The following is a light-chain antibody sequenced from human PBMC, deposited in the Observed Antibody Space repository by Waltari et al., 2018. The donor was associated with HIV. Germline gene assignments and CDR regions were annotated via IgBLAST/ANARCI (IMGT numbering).Light chain of an antibody. CDR3: QQSSNWPRT. CDR2: DAS. Sequence: EIVLTQSPATLSLSPGERATLSCRASQSVSSYLAWYRQKPGQAPRLLIYDASNRATGIPARFSGSGSGSDFTLTISSLEPEDFAVYYCQQSSNWPRTFGQGTKVEIK. J-gene: IGKJ1*01. CDR1: QSVSSY. V-gene: IGKV3-11*01.